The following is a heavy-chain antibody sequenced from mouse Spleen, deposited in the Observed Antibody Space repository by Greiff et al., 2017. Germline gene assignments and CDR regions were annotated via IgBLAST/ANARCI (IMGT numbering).Heavy chain of an antibody. Sequence: DVMLVESGGGLVKLGGSLKLSCAASGFTFSSYYMSWVRQTPEKRLEWVATISSGGGSTYYPDSVKGRFTISRDNAKNTLYLQMSSLNSEDTAVYYCAREAYYGSSHYYFDYWGQGTTLTVSS. D-gene: IGHD1-1*01. CDR3: AREAYYGSSHYYFDY. CDR1: GFTFSSYY. V-gene: IGHV5-6-4*01. CDR2: ISSGGGST. J-gene: IGHJ2*01.